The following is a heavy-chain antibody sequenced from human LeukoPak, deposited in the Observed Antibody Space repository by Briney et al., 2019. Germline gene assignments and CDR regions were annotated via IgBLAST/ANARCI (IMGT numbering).Heavy chain of an antibody. CDR2: ISSTGGTI. CDR3: AKDSVDYYDSSGYYLPYYYYYMDV. V-gene: IGHV3-48*04. CDR1: GFTFSSNS. J-gene: IGHJ6*03. D-gene: IGHD3-22*01. Sequence: GGSLRLSCAASGFTFSSNSMNWVRQAPGKGLEWVSYISSTGGTIYYADSMKGRFTISRDNAKNSLYLQMNSLRAEDTAVYYCAKDSVDYYDSSGYYLPYYYYYMDVWGKGTMVTVSS.